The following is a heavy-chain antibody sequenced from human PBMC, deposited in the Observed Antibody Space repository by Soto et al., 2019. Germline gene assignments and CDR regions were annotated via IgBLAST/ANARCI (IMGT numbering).Heavy chain of an antibody. J-gene: IGHJ3*02. CDR2: IYPGDSDT. CDR1: GYSITSYC. CDR3: ATPNYSGGSCCALIGAFGI. D-gene: IGHD2-15*01. Sequence: PGVSLKISCKGSGYSITSYCIGWVSKMPGKGLEWMGIIYPGDSDTRYSPSFQGQVTISADKSISTAYLQWSSLKASDTAMYYCATPNYSGGSCCALIGAFGIWGQGTMVTVSS. V-gene: IGHV5-51*01.